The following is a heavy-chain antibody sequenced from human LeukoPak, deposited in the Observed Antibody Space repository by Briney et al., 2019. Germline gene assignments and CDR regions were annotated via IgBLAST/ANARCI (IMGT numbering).Heavy chain of an antibody. J-gene: IGHJ4*02. D-gene: IGHD6-6*01. CDR3: ARDSDSSSDAY. CDR1: GYTFTSYG. Sequence: ASVKVSCKASGYTFTSYGISWVRQAPGQGLEWMGGIIPIFGTANYAQKFQGRVTITADESTSTAYMELSSLRSEDTAVYYCARDSDSSSDAYWGQGTLVTVSS. V-gene: IGHV1-69*13. CDR2: IIPIFGTA.